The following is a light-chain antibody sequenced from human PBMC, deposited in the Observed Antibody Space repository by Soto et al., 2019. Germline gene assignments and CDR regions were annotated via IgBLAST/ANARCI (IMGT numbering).Light chain of an antibody. J-gene: IGKJ1*01. CDR2: AAS. CDR3: QKYNSAPRT. CDR1: QGISDY. Sequence: DIQMTQSPSSLSASVGDRVTITCRASQGISDYLVWYQQKPGKVPKLLIYAASTLQSGVPSRFSGTGSGTDFTLTISSLQPEDVATYYCQKYNSAPRTFGQGTKMEIK. V-gene: IGKV1-27*01.